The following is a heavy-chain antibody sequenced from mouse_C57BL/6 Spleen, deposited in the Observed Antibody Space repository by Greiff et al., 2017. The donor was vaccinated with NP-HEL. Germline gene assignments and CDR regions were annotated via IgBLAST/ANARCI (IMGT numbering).Heavy chain of an antibody. CDR3: LPRSKNY. CDR2: IDPNRGGT. CDR1: GYTFTSSW. V-gene: IGHV1-72*01. Sequence: QVQLQQPGAELVKPGASVKLSCKASGYTFTSSWMHWVKQRPGRGLEWIGRIDPNRGGTKYNEKFKSKATLTVAKPSRTAYMQLSSLTSEDSAVCYCLPRSKNYWGQGTSVTVSS. J-gene: IGHJ4*01.